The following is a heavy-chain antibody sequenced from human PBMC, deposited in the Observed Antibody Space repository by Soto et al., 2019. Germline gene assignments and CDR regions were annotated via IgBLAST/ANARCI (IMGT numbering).Heavy chain of an antibody. CDR2: IIPIFGTA. CDR1: GGTFSSYA. D-gene: IGHD1-26*01. Sequence: SVKVSCKASGGTFSSYAISWVRQAPGQGLEWMGGIIPIFGTANYAQKFQGRVTITADKSTSTAYMELSSLRSEDTAVYYCARGPPKWELLTGCYFDYWGQGTLVTV. J-gene: IGHJ4*02. CDR3: ARGPPKWELLTGCYFDY. V-gene: IGHV1-69*06.